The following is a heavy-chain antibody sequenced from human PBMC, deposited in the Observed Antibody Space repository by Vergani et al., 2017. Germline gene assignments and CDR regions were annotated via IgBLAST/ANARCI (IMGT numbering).Heavy chain of an antibody. CDR2: IYHSGST. Sequence: QVQLQESGPGLVKPSGTLSLTCAVSGGSISSSNWWSWVRQPPGKGLEWIGEIYHSGSTNYNPSLKSRVTISVDKSKNQFSLKLSSVTAAVTAVYYCARVSPDYYDSSGPFRGYYYYMDVWGKGTTVTVSS. D-gene: IGHD3-22*01. CDR1: GGSISSSNW. CDR3: ARVSPDYYDSSGPFRGYYYYMDV. V-gene: IGHV4-4*02. J-gene: IGHJ6*03.